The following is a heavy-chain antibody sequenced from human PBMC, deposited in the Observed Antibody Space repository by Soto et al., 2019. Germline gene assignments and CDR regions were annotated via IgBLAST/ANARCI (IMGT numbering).Heavy chain of an antibody. CDR3: ARPIVVVVAATKGDY. CDR2: ISYDGSNK. CDR1: GFTFSSYA. Sequence: QVQLVESGGGVVQPGRSLRLSCAASGFTFSSYAMHWVRQAPGKGLEWVAVISYDGSNKYYADSVKGRFTISRDNSKNPLYLQMNSLRAEDTAVYYCARPIVVVVAATKGDYWGQGTLVTVSS. D-gene: IGHD2-15*01. V-gene: IGHV3-30-3*01. J-gene: IGHJ4*02.